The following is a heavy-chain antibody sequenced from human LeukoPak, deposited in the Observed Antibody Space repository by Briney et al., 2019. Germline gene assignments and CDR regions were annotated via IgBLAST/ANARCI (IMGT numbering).Heavy chain of an antibody. V-gene: IGHV3-30*02. J-gene: IGHJ4*02. D-gene: IGHD3-3*01. Sequence: GGSLRLSCAASGFTFSSYGMHWVRQAPGKGLEWVAFIRYDGSNKHYADSVKGRFTISRDNSKNTLYLQMNSLRAEDTAVYYCAKEGVTIFGVVTHFDYWGQGTLVTVSS. CDR3: AKEGVTIFGVVTHFDY. CDR1: GFTFSSYG. CDR2: IRYDGSNK.